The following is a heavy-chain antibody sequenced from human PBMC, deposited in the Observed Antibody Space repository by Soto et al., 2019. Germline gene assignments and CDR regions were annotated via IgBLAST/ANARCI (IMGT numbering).Heavy chain of an antibody. D-gene: IGHD3-3*01. CDR2: INHSGST. Sequence: SETLSLTCAVYGGSFSCYYWSWIRQPPGKGLEWIGEINHSGSTNYNPSLKSRVTISVDTSKNQFSLKLSSVTAADTAVYYCAXELIAFWSGDPTNWFDPWGQGTLVTVSS. CDR3: AXELIAFWSGDPTNWFDP. CDR1: GGSFSCYY. V-gene: IGHV4-34*01. J-gene: IGHJ5*02.